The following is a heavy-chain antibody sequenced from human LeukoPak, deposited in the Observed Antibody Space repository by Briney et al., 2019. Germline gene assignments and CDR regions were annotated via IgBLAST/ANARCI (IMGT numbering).Heavy chain of an antibody. CDR1: GFTFSSYS. CDR2: ISSSSSYI. V-gene: IGHV3-21*01. D-gene: IGHD3-22*01. Sequence: GGSLRLSCAASGFTFSSYSMNWVRQAPGKGLEWVSSISSSSSYIYYADSVKGRFTISRDNAKSSLYLQMNSLRAEDTAVYYCARDRARSYYYDSSGYYSPFDYWGQGTLVTVSS. J-gene: IGHJ4*02. CDR3: ARDRARSYYYDSSGYYSPFDY.